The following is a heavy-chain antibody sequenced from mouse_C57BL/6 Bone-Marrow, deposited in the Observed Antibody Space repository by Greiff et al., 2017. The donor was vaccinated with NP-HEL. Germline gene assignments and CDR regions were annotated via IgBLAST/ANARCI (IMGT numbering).Heavy chain of an antibody. D-gene: IGHD1-1*01. J-gene: IGHJ1*03. CDR3: ARNFITTVVHWYFDV. Sequence: VQLVESGPGLVQPSQSLSITCTVSGFSLTSYGVHWVRQSPGKGLEWLGVIWSGGSTDYNAAFISRLSISKDNSKSQVFFKMNSLQADDTAIYYCARNFITTVVHWYFDVWGTGTTVTVSS. CDR2: IWSGGST. CDR1: GFSLTSYG. V-gene: IGHV2-2*01.